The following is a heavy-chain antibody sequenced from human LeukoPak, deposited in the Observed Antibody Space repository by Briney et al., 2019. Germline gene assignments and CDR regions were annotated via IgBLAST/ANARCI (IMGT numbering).Heavy chain of an antibody. V-gene: IGHV4-39*07. D-gene: IGHD1-26*01. Sequence: PSETLSLTCTVSGGSISSSSYYWGWIRQPPGEGLEWIGSIYYSGSTYYNPSLKSRVSISVDTSKNQFSLKLSSVTAADTAVYYCARDVVGATTWVDYWGQGTLVTVSS. CDR1: GGSISSSSYY. J-gene: IGHJ4*02. CDR3: ARDVVGATTWVDY. CDR2: IYYSGST.